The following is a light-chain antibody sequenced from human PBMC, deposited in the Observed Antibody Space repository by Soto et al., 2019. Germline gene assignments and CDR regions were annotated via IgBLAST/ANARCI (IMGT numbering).Light chain of an antibody. V-gene: IGLV2-14*01. Sequence: QSALTQPASVSGSPGQTITISCTGTSSDVGRYNTVSWYQHHPGKAPKLIIYEVTHRPAGISDRFSASKSGNTASRTISGLQAEDEADYYCNSLRVNHLYVFGSGTKVTVL. J-gene: IGLJ1*01. CDR1: SSDVGRYNT. CDR2: EVT. CDR3: NSLRVNHLYV.